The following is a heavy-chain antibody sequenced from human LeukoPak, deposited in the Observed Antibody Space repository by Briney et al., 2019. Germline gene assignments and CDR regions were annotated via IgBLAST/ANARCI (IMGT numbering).Heavy chain of an antibody. CDR1: GFTFSSYW. Sequence: GGSLRLSCAASGFTFSSYWMHWVRQAPGKGLVWVSRIDSDGNSAVYADSVKGRFTISRDNAKNTLYLQINSLRVEDTAVHYCVRHCLNSGRHWFDPWGQGTLVIVSP. J-gene: IGHJ5*02. V-gene: IGHV3-74*01. CDR2: IDSDGNSA. CDR3: VRHCLNSGRHWFDP. D-gene: IGHD4-23*01.